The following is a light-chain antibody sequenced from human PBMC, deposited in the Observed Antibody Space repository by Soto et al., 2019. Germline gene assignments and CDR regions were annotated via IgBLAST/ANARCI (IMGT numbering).Light chain of an antibody. CDR1: QIISSW. Sequence: DIQMTQSPSTLSAAVGDSVTITCRASQIISSWLAWDQQKPGKAPELLIYAASRLESGGPSRFSGSGSGTQFTLTLSSLKPDDFATYSCQQYNSYSDGFGQGNKLQIK. CDR3: QQYNSYSDG. CDR2: AAS. J-gene: IGKJ2*03. V-gene: IGKV1-5*01.